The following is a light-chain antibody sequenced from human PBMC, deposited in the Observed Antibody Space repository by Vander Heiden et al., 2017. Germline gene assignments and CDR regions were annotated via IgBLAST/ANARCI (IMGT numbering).Light chain of an antibody. CDR3: HQSETKAPT. V-gene: IGKV1-39*01. Sequence: DIQITQSPSSLSASVGDRVTITCRASQSISSYLNWYQQKPGKAPKLLIYAASSLQSGVPSRFSGCGSGTDFTLSISRLQPEDFATYYCHQSETKAPTFGQGTKMEIK. CDR2: AAS. CDR1: QSISSY. J-gene: IGKJ2*01.